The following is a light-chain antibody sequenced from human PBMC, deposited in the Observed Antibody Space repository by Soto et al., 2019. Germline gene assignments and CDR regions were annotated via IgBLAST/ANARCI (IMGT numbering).Light chain of an antibody. J-gene: IGKJ1*01. Sequence: DIQMTQSPSSLSASVGDRVTITCRASQSISSYLNWYQQKPGKAPQLLIYAASSLQSGVPSRFSGSGSGTDFTLTISSLQPEDFATYYCQQRYSTLWTFGQGTKVDIK. V-gene: IGKV1-39*01. CDR2: AAS. CDR1: QSISSY. CDR3: QQRYSTLWT.